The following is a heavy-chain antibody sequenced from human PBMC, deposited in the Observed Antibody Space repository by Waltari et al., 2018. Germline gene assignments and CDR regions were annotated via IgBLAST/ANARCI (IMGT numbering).Heavy chain of an antibody. CDR2: IYHSGST. Sequence: QVQLQESGPGLVKPSETLSLTCAVSGYPISSGYYWGWLRPPPGKGLEWIGSIYHSGSTYYNPSLKSRVTISVDTSKNQFSLKLSSVTAADTAVYYCARQGIAVAGYNWFDPWGQGTLVTVSS. J-gene: IGHJ5*02. CDR1: GYPISSGYY. D-gene: IGHD6-19*01. V-gene: IGHV4-38-2*01. CDR3: ARQGIAVAGYNWFDP.